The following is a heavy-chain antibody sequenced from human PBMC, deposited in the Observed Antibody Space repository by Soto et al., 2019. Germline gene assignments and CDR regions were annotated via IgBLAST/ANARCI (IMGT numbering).Heavy chain of an antibody. D-gene: IGHD2-2*01. V-gene: IGHV4-34*01. J-gene: IGHJ6*03. CDR1: GGSFSGYY. CDR2: INHSGST. Sequence: SETLSLTCAVYGGSFSGYYWSWIRQPPGKGLEWIGEINHSGSTNYNPSLKSRVTISVETSKNQFSLKLSSVTAADTAVYYCARGGYCSSTSCSRSAYYYYMDVWGKGTTVTVSS. CDR3: ARGGYCSSTSCSRSAYYYYMDV.